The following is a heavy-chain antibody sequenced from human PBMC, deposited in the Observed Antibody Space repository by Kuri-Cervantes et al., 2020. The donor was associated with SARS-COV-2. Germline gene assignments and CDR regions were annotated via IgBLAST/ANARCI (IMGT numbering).Heavy chain of an antibody. D-gene: IGHD6-19*01. J-gene: IGHJ6*02. CDR2: IYHSGST. CDR1: GGSISSGGYS. CDR3: ARGVGAAVADTLITIYYYYGMDV. V-gene: IGHV4-30-2*01. Sequence: SETLSLTCAVSGGSISSGGYSWSWIRQPPGKGLEWIGYIYHSGSTYYNPSLKSRVTISVDTSKNQFSLKLSSVTAADTAVYYCARGVGAAVADTLITIYYYYGMDVWGQGTTVTVSS.